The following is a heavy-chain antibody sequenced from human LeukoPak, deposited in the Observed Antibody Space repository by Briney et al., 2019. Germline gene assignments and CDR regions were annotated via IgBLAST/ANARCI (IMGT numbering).Heavy chain of an antibody. D-gene: IGHD6-13*01. CDR3: ARAAAGPRGWFDP. Sequence: ASVKVSCKASRYTFTSYDINWVRQATEQGLEWMGWMNPNSGNTGYAQKFQGRVTMTRNTSISTAYMELSSLRSEDTAVYYCARAAAGPRGWFDPWGQGTLVTVSS. CDR2: MNPNSGNT. V-gene: IGHV1-8*01. J-gene: IGHJ5*02. CDR1: RYTFTSYD.